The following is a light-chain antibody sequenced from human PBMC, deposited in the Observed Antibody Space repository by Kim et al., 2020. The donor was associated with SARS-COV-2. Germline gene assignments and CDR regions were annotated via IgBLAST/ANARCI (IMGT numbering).Light chain of an antibody. CDR1: QDIRDK. J-gene: IGKJ2*03. CDR2: DAV. Sequence: LSASIGDRVTITCRASQDIRDKLSWFQHRPGQAPTVLIYDAVTLQTGVPSRFSVSGSGTDFTFTISRLQPEDFATYYCQQYDSDHSFGQGTKLEI. CDR3: QQYDSDHS. V-gene: IGKV1-33*01.